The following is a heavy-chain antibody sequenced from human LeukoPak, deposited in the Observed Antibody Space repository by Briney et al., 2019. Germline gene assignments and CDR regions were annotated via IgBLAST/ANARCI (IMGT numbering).Heavy chain of an antibody. CDR1: GDSITNDNHY. CDR2: ISATGNT. D-gene: IGHD1-1*01. Sequence: SETLSLTCTVSGDSITNDNHYWSWIRQPAGKGLEWIGRISATGNTNYNPSLKSRVTISVDTSKNQFSLKLSSVTAADTAVYYCAGGAQPFDNWGQGTLVTVSS. CDR3: AGGAQPFDN. J-gene: IGHJ4*02. V-gene: IGHV4-61*02.